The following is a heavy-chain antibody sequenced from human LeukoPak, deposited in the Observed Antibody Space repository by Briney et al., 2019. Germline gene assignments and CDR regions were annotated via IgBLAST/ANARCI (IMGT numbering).Heavy chain of an antibody. V-gene: IGHV1-46*01. CDR3: ARNGGYKYNWFDP. D-gene: IGHD5-24*01. CDR2: INPSGGSA. Sequence: GASVKVSCKASGYTFTSYYMHWVRQAPGQGLEWMGIINPSGGSANYAQKFQGRVTITADESTSTAYMELSSLRSEDTAVYYCARNGGYKYNWFDPWGQGTLVTVSS. CDR1: GYTFTSYY. J-gene: IGHJ5*02.